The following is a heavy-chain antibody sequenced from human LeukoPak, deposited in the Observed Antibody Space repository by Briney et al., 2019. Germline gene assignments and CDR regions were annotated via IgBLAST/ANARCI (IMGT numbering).Heavy chain of an antibody. J-gene: IGHJ4*02. CDR2: INQDGSDK. D-gene: IGHD7-27*01. V-gene: IGHV3-7*01. CDR3: ARANWGSVDY. CDR1: GFTFSSYA. Sequence: GGSLRLSCAASGFTFSSYAMHWVRQAPGKGLEWVANINQDGSDKYYVDSVKGRFTISKDNAKNSLYLQMNSLRAGDMAVYYCARANWGSVDYWGQGTLVIVSS.